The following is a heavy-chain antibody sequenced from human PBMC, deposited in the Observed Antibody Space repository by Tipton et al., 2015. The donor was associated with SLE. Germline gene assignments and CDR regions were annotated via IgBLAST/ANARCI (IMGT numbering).Heavy chain of an antibody. CDR1: GGSISSTSYY. Sequence: TLSLTCTVSGGSISSTSYYWGWIRQPPGKGLEWIGSIYYSGSTYYNPSLKSRVTISVDTSKNQFSLKLSSVTAADTAVYYCARGRGYSGYDGDYWGQGTLVTVSS. D-gene: IGHD5-12*01. CDR2: IYYSGST. V-gene: IGHV4-39*07. J-gene: IGHJ4*02. CDR3: ARGRGYSGYDGDY.